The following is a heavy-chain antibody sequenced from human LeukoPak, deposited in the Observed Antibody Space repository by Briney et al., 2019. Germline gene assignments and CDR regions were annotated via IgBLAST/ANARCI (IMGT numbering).Heavy chain of an antibody. CDR2: ISSSSSYI. Sequence: GGSLRLSCAAPGFTFSSYSMNWVRQAPGKGLEWVSSISSSSSYIYYADSVKGRFTISRDNAKNSLYLQMNSLRAEDTAVYYCARDCLGGYSYGDYWGQGTLVTVSS. V-gene: IGHV3-21*01. J-gene: IGHJ4*02. CDR1: GFTFSSYS. CDR3: ARDCLGGYSYGDY. D-gene: IGHD5-18*01.